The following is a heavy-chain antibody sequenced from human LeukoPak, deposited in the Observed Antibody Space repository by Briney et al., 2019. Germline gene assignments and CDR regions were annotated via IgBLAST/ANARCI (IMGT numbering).Heavy chain of an antibody. CDR1: GASISSYY. J-gene: IGHJ4*02. CDR2: FYYSGST. CDR3: ARGGPTIVDY. Sequence: PSETLSLTCTVSGASISSYYWTGIRQPPGKGLEWIGYFYYSGSTNYNPSLKSRVTISVDTSKNQFSLKVSSVTAADTALYYCARGGPTIVDYWGQGTLVTVSS. D-gene: IGHD1-26*01. V-gene: IGHV4-59*01.